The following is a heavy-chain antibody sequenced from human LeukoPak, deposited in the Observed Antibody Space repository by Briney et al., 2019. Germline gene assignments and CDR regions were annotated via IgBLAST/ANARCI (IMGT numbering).Heavy chain of an antibody. CDR3: AKEVRPTLDYYYYYMDV. J-gene: IGHJ6*03. Sequence: SETLSPTCGVPGYSISSAYSWGWIRQPPGKGLEWIGSISHSGSTYYNPSLKSRVSMSVDTSKNQFSLRLTSLTAADTAVYYCAKEVRPTLDYYYYYMDVWGKGTTVTVSS. CDR2: ISHSGST. D-gene: IGHD3-10*01. V-gene: IGHV4-38-2*02. CDR1: GYSISSAYS.